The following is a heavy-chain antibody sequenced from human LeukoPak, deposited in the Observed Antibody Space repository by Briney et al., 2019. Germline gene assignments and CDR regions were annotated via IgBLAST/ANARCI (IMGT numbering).Heavy chain of an antibody. CDR2: INPSSGST. D-gene: IGHD3-22*01. CDR3: ARDGGDSSGYYYYYYYMDV. V-gene: IGHV1-46*01. CDR1: GYTFTSYY. J-gene: IGHJ6*03. Sequence: ASVKVSCKASGYTFTSYYMHWVRQAPGQGLEWMGIINPSSGSTSYAQKFQGRVTMTRDMSTSTVYMELSSLRSEDTAVYYCARDGGDSSGYYYYYYYMDVWGKGTTVTVSS.